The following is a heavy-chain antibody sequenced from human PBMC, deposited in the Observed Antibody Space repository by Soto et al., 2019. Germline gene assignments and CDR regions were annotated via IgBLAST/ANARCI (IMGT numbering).Heavy chain of an antibody. CDR1: GFTFSSYA. Sequence: QVQLVESGGGVVQPGRSLRLSCAASGFTFSSYAMHWVRQAPGKGLEWVAVISYDGSNKYYADSVKGRFTISRDNSKNTLYLQMNSLRAEDTAVSYCARDFRLSSDYWGQGTLVTVSS. V-gene: IGHV3-30-3*01. CDR3: ARDFRLSSDY. D-gene: IGHD2-2*01. CDR2: ISYDGSNK. J-gene: IGHJ4*02.